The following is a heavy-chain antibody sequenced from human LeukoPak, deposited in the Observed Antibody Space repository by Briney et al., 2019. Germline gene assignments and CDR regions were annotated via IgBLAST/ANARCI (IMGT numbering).Heavy chain of an antibody. V-gene: IGHV4-34*01. CDR3: ARNSSGYQNYFDY. J-gene: IGHJ4*02. Sequence: SETLSLTCAVSGGSFSGYYWSWIRQPPGKGLEWIGEINHSGSTNYNPSLKSRVTISVDTSKNQFSLKLSSVTAADTAVYYCARNSSGYQNYFDYWGQGTLVTVSS. CDR2: INHSGST. CDR1: GGSFSGYY. D-gene: IGHD3-22*01.